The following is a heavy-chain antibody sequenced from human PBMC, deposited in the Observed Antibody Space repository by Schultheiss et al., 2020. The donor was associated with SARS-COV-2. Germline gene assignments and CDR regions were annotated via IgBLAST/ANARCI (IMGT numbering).Heavy chain of an antibody. D-gene: IGHD2-2*01. Sequence: ASVKVSCKASGGTFSSYAISWVRQAPGQGLEWMGWISAYNGNTNYAQKLQGRVTMTTDTSTSTAYMELSSLRSEDMAVYYCARDDCSSTSCYFGYWGQGTLVTVSS. J-gene: IGHJ4*02. CDR2: ISAYNGNT. CDR1: GGTFSSYA. CDR3: ARDDCSSTSCYFGY. V-gene: IGHV1-18*03.